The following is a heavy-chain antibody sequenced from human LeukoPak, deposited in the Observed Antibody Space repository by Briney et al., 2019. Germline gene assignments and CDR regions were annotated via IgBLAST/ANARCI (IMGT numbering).Heavy chain of an antibody. Sequence: GGSLRLSCAASGFTFSSYAMSWVRQAPGKGLEWVSSISSSSSYISYADSVKGRFTISRDNAKNSLDLQMNSLRAEDTAVYYCAIDRYSSGWYTFDYWGQGTLVTVSS. J-gene: IGHJ4*02. CDR2: ISSSSSYI. D-gene: IGHD6-19*01. CDR3: AIDRYSSGWYTFDY. CDR1: GFTFSSYA. V-gene: IGHV3-21*01.